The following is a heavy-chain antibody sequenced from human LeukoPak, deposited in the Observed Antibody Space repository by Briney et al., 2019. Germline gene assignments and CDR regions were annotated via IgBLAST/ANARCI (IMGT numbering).Heavy chain of an antibody. CDR2: IYYSGST. J-gene: IGHJ3*02. Sequence: SETLSLTCTVSGGSISSYYWSWIRRPPGKGLEWIGYIYYSGSTNYNPSLKSRVTISVDTSKNQFSLKLSSVTAADTAVYYCARDSQNYYDSSGRDDAFDIWGQGTMVTVSS. V-gene: IGHV4-59*01. CDR1: GGSISSYY. CDR3: ARDSQNYYDSSGRDDAFDI. D-gene: IGHD3-22*01.